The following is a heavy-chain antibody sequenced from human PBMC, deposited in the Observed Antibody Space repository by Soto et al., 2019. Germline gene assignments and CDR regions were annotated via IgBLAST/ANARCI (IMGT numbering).Heavy chain of an antibody. CDR3: ARRSYYDPCLDY. CDR2: IYPSDSYT. D-gene: IGHD3-22*01. CDR1: GYSFTTYC. Sequence: GESLKISCQASGYSFTTYCISWVRQMPGKGLEWMGIIYPSDSYTRYSPSFQGHVTISADKSISTAYLQWSSLKASDTAMYYCARRSYYDPCLDYWGQGTLVTVSS. J-gene: IGHJ4*02. V-gene: IGHV5-51*01.